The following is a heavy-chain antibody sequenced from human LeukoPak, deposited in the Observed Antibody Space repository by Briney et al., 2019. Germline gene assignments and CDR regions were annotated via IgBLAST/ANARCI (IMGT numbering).Heavy chain of an antibody. D-gene: IGHD1-26*01. V-gene: IGHV4-61*08. Sequence: SETLSLTCSVSGDSVDNSDYYWSWLRQPPGKELEWIGHIYHSGSTIYSSSLKGRVTISLDMSKNQFSLRLTSGTAADTAVYYCARDQGGGSYRYAFDVWGQGKMVIVSS. J-gene: IGHJ3*01. CDR2: IYHSGST. CDR3: ARDQGGGSYRYAFDV. CDR1: GDSVDNSDYY.